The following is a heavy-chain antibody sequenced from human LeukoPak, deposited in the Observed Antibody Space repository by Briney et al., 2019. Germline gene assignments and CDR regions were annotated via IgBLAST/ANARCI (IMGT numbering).Heavy chain of an antibody. CDR3: ARRYSSGWYANSGWFDP. V-gene: IGHV1-18*01. D-gene: IGHD6-19*01. Sequence: XVXXXXXQGXEWMGWIXPNSGGTNYAQKLQGRVTMTTDTSTSTAYMELRSLRSDDTAVYYCARRYSSGWYANSGWFDPWGQGTLVTVSS. CDR2: IXPNSGGT. J-gene: IGHJ5*02.